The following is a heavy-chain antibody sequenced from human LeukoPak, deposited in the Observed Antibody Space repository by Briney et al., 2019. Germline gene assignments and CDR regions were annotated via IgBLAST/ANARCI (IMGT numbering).Heavy chain of an antibody. J-gene: IGHJ6*03. V-gene: IGHV6-1*01. CDR1: GDSVSSNSAA. CDR2: AYYRSKWYN. D-gene: IGHD1-1*01. Sequence: SQTLSLTCAISGDSVSSNSAAWNWIRQSPSRGLEWLGRAYYRSKWYNDYAVSVKSRITINPDTSKNQFSLQLNSVTPEDTAVYYCARVSLRQLERRDYYYYMDVWGKGTTVTISS. CDR3: ARVSLRQLERRDYYYYMDV.